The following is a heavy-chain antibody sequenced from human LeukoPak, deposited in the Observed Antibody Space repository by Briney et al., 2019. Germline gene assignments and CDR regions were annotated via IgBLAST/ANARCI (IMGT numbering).Heavy chain of an antibody. D-gene: IGHD3-9*01. CDR1: GYTFTSYA. CDR2: INACNGNT. CDR3: ARGPDFDWPMRPFDY. V-gene: IGHV1-3*01. Sequence: GASVKVSCKASGYTFTSYAMHWVRQAPGQRLEWMGWINACNGNTKYSQKFQGRVTITRDTSASTAYMELSSLRSEDTAVYYCARGPDFDWPMRPFDYWGQGTLVTVSS. J-gene: IGHJ4*02.